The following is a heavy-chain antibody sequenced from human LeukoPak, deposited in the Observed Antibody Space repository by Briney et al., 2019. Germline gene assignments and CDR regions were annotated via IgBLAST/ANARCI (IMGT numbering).Heavy chain of an antibody. CDR3: ARVLTVDYYYFDY. D-gene: IGHD7-27*01. J-gene: IGHJ4*02. V-gene: IGHV3-11*05. Sequence: GGSLRLSCAASGFTLSDYYMSWIRQAPGKGLEWVSYISSSSSYTNYADSVKGRFTISRDNAKNSLYLQMNSLRAEDTAVYYCARVLTVDYYYFDYWGQGTLVTVSS. CDR1: GFTLSDYY. CDR2: ISSSSSYT.